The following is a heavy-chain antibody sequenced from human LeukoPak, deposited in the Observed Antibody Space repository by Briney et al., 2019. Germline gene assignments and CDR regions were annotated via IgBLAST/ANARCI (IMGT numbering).Heavy chain of an antibody. CDR1: GYTFTSYY. CDR2: INPSGTNT. Sequence: AASVKVSCKASGYTFTSYYMHWVRQAPGQGLEWMGLINPSGTNTNYAQKFRGRVTMTRDTSTSTVYMDLSSLRSEDTAMYFCARGESGGYFDYWGQGTLVTVSS. CDR3: ARGESGGYFDY. J-gene: IGHJ4*02. D-gene: IGHD2-8*02. V-gene: IGHV1-46*01.